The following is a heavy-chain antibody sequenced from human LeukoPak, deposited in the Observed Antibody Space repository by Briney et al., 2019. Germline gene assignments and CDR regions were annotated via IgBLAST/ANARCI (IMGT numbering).Heavy chain of an antibody. J-gene: IGHJ6*02. D-gene: IGHD2-2*02. CDR1: GFTFDDYA. Sequence: GGSLRLSCAASGFTFDDYAMHWVRQAPGKGLEGVSGISWNSGSIGYADSVKGRFTISRDNAKNSLYLQMNSLRAEDTALYYCAKGVVVVPAAIYYGMDVWGQGTTVTVSS. CDR3: AKGVVVVPAAIYYGMDV. V-gene: IGHV3-9*01. CDR2: ISWNSGSI.